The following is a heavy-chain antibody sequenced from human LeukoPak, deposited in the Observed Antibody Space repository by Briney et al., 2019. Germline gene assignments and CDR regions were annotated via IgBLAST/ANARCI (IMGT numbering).Heavy chain of an antibody. CDR2: VHLDGRT. Sequence: PSETLSLTCGVSGGSIRSTNWWTWVRQPPGKGLEWIGEVHLDGRTNYSPSLQSRLAMSVDFSENHISLKLTSVTAADTAVYYCASRSSIWSGYQDTLYYFDSWGQGTLVTVSS. CDR3: ASRSSIWSGYQDTLYYFDS. CDR1: GGSIRSTNW. V-gene: IGHV4-4*02. J-gene: IGHJ4*02. D-gene: IGHD3-3*01.